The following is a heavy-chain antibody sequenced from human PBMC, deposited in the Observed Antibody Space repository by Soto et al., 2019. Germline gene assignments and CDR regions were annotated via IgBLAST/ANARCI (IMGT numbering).Heavy chain of an antibody. J-gene: IGHJ4*02. Sequence: GGSLRLSCAASGFTFSSFSMNWVRQAPGKGLEWIAYIRSSDGTIYYADFVKGRFTVSRDDANKSLYLQMNSLRAEDTAMYFCARDWTYAFDYWGQGTLVTVSS. D-gene: IGHD1-1*01. V-gene: IGHV3-48*04. CDR2: IRSSDGTI. CDR1: GFTFSSFS. CDR3: ARDWTYAFDY.